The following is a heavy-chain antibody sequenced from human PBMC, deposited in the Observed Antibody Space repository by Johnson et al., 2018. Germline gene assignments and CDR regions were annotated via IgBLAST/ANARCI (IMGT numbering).Heavy chain of an antibody. Sequence: QVQLVQSGGGVVQPGRSLRLSCAASGFTFSSYGMHWVRQAPGKGLEWVAVISYDGSNKYYADSVKGRFTISRDNSKNTRTLQMNSLGAEDTAVYYCAKEGLGYPYYYYCYMDVWGKGTTVTVSS. D-gene: IGHD5-18*01. V-gene: IGHV3-30*18. CDR1: GFTFSSYG. CDR2: ISYDGSNK. J-gene: IGHJ6*03. CDR3: AKEGLGYPYYYYCYMDV.